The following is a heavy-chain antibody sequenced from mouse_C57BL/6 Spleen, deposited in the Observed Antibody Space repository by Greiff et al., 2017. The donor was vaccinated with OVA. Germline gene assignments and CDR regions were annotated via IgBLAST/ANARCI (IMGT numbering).Heavy chain of an antibody. V-gene: IGHV1-81*01. CDR2: IYPRSGNT. J-gene: IGHJ4*01. Sequence: QVHVKQSGAELARPGASVKLSCKASGYTFTSYGISWVKQRTGQGLEWIGEIYPRSGNTYYNEKFKGKATLTADESSSTAYMELRSLTSEDSAVYFCARSGFITTVVATSGYAMDYWGQGTSVTVSS. D-gene: IGHD1-1*01. CDR3: ARSGFITTVVATSGYAMDY. CDR1: GYTFTSYG.